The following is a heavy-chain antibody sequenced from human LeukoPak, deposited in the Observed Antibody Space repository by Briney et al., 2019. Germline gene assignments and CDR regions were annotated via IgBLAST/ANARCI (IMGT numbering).Heavy chain of an antibody. CDR2: ISACNGNT. CDR3: ARLAVAGTEDFDS. Sequence: ASVKVSCKASGYTFTSYGISWVRQAPGQGLEWMGWISACNGNTNYAQKLQGRVTMTTDTSTSTAYMELRSLRSDDTAVYYWARLAVAGTEDFDSWGQGTLVTVS. J-gene: IGHJ4*02. V-gene: IGHV1-18*01. D-gene: IGHD6-19*01. CDR1: GYTFTSYG.